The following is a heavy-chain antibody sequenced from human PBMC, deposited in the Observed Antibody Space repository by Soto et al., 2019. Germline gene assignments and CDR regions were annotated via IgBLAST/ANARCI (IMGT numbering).Heavy chain of an antibody. CDR3: ARETPRFWYVFDI. D-gene: IGHD3-3*01. V-gene: IGHV1-58*02. J-gene: IGHJ3*02. CDR2: IVVGSGNT. CDR1: RFGFTSCS. Sequence: ARRFGFTSCSMQSPRQYRGQRLEWIGWIVVGSGNTNYAQKFQERVTITRDMSTSTAYMELSSLRAEDTAVYYCARETPRFWYVFDIWGQGTMVTV.